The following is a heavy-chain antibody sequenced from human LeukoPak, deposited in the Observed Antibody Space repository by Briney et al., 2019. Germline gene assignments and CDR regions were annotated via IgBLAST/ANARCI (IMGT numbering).Heavy chain of an antibody. CDR1: GFSISSYY. CDR2: IYYSGST. J-gene: IGHJ4*02. V-gene: IGHV4-59*01. D-gene: IGHD4-17*01. CDR3: ARTGSTVTMLYPFDH. Sequence: SETLSLSCTASGFSISSYYWSWVRQPPGKGLEWVAYIYYSGSTNYNPPPMSRVCISVDASKNQFSLQLISGIAADAAVFYCARTGSTVTMLYPFDHWGQGTLVTVSS.